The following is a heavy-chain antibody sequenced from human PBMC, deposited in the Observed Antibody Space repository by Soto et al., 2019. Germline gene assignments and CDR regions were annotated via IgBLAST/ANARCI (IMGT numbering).Heavy chain of an antibody. V-gene: IGHV3-48*01. D-gene: IGHD6-6*01. CDR1: GFTFSSYS. J-gene: IGHJ5*02. CDR2: ISSSSSTI. Sequence: GGSLRLSCAASGFTFSSYSMNWVRQAPGKGLEWVSCISSSSSTIYYADSVKGRFTISRDNSKNTLYLQMNSLRAEDTAVYYCAKAAPSFYWFDPWGQGTLVTVSS. CDR3: AKAAPSFYWFDP.